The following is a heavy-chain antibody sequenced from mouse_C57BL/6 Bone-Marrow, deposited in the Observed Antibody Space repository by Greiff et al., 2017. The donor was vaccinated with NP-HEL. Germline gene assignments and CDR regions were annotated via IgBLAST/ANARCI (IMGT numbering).Heavy chain of an antibody. V-gene: IGHV1-50*01. CDR3: ARWLLV. D-gene: IGHD2-3*01. CDR2: IDPSDSST. Sequence: VQLQQPGAELVKPGASVKLSCKASGYTFTSYWMQWVQQRPGPGLEWIAEIDPSDSSTYYNHKFKGQATLTVDTSSSTAYMQLSSLASEDSAVYYCARWLLVWGTGTTVTVSS. CDR1: GYTFTSYW. J-gene: IGHJ1*03.